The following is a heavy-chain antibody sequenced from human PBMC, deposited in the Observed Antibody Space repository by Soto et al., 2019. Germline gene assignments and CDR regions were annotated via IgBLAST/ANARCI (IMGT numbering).Heavy chain of an antibody. CDR2: ISGRGGSP. V-gene: IGHV3-23*01. CDR1: GFTFINYG. D-gene: IGHD3-16*01. Sequence: EVQLLESGGGLVQPGGSLRLSCKASGFTFINYGMTWVRQAPGKGLEWVSAISGRGGSPYYADSVKGRFTISRDNSKNTLYLQMNRLRAADTAVYYCAKIGAASIDYSNYYGMDVWGQGTTVTVSS. CDR3: AKIGAASIDYSNYYGMDV. J-gene: IGHJ6*01.